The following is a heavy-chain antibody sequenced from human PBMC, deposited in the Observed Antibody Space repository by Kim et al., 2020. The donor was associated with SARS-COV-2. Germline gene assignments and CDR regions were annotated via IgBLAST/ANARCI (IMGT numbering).Heavy chain of an antibody. J-gene: IGHJ4*02. CDR3: ARVPVNVYYYGSGSYINGGYYFDY. Sequence: GGSLRLSCAASGFTFSDYYMSWIRQAPGKGLEWVSYISSSSSYTNYADSVKGRFTISRDNAKNSLYLQINSLRAEDTAVYYCARVPVNVYYYGSGSYINGGYYFDYWGQGTLVTVSS. CDR2: ISSSSSYT. V-gene: IGHV3-11*05. D-gene: IGHD3-10*01. CDR1: GFTFSDYY.